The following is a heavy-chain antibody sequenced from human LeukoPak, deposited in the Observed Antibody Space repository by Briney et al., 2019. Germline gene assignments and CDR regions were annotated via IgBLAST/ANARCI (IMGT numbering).Heavy chain of an antibody. CDR2: IYYTGDI. J-gene: IGHJ3*02. D-gene: IGHD3-10*01. Sequence: SETLSLTCTVSGGSIRSYFWSWIRQPPGKGLEWIGYIYYTGDISYNPSLKSRATISADTSKNQFSLKLSSVSAADTAVYYCARHHGSGTYVFDIWGQGTMVTVSS. CDR1: GGSIRSYF. CDR3: ARHHGSGTYVFDI. V-gene: IGHV4-59*08.